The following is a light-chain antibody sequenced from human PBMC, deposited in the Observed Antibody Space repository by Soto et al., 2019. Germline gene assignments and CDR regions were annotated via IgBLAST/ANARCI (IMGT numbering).Light chain of an antibody. CDR1: SSDVGGYNY. J-gene: IGLJ2*01. V-gene: IGLV2-14*01. Sequence: QSVLTQPASVSGSPGQSITISCTGTSSDVGGYNYVSWYQQHLGKAPKLMIYEVSNRPSGVSNRFSGSKSGNTASLTISGLQAEDEADYYCSSYTISTPYVVFGGGTKLTVL. CDR3: SSYTISTPYVV. CDR2: EVS.